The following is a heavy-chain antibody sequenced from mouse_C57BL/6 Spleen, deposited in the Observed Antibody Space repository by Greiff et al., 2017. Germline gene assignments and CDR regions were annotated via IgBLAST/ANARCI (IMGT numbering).Heavy chain of an antibody. Sequence: VKLQQPGAELVMPGASVKLSCKASGYTFTSYWMHWVKQRPGQGLEWIGEIDPSDSYTNYNQKFKGKSTLTVDKSSSTAYMQLSSLTSEDSAVYYCARELLRSVDFDYWGQGTTLTVSS. D-gene: IGHD1-1*01. J-gene: IGHJ2*01. CDR2: IDPSDSYT. CDR3: ARELLRSVDFDY. V-gene: IGHV1-69*01. CDR1: GYTFTSYW.